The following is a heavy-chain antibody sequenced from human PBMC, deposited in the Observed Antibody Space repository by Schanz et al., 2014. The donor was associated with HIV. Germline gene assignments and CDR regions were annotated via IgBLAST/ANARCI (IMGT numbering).Heavy chain of an antibody. CDR3: AKGRGTYSSGYYDPPDY. V-gene: IGHV3-23*04. CDR2: VIGSGGIT. J-gene: IGHJ4*02. D-gene: IGHD3-22*01. CDR1: GLTFADYW. Sequence: EVQLVESGGGLVQPGGSLRLSCAASGLTFADYWMHWVRRAPGKGLVWVSTVIGSGGITYYADSVKGRFTISRDNSKNTLYLQMSSLRVEDTAVYYCAKGRGTYSSGYYDPPDYWGQGTLVTVSS.